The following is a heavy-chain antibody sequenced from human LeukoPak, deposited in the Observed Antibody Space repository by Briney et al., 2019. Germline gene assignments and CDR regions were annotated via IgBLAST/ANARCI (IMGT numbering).Heavy chain of an antibody. Sequence: PSETLSLTCTVTGGSISSYSWSWIRQPPGKGLEWIGYIYYSGSTNYNPSLKSRVTISVDTSKNQFSLKLSSVTAADTAVYYCAREPSQAYYFDYWGQGTLVTVSS. CDR1: GGSISSYS. D-gene: IGHD2-2*01. J-gene: IGHJ4*02. V-gene: IGHV4-59*01. CDR2: IYYSGST. CDR3: AREPSQAYYFDY.